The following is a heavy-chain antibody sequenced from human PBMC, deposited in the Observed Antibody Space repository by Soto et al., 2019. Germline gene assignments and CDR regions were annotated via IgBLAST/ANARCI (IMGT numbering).Heavy chain of an antibody. V-gene: IGHV4-4*02. CDR2: IYHSGST. CDR1: SGSISSSNW. CDR3: ARAGTLSSEKGSYDDY. D-gene: IGHD3-16*01. J-gene: IGHJ4*02. Sequence: QVQLQESGPGLVKPSGTLSLTCVVSSGSISSSNWWSWVRQPPGKGLEWIGEIYHSGSTNYNPSLKSRVTISVDKSKNQFSLNLGSVTAADTAVYHCARAGTLSSEKGSYDDYWGQGTLVTVSS.